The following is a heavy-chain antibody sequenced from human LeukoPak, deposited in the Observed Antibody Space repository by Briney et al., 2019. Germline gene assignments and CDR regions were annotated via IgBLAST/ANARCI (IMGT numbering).Heavy chain of an antibody. Sequence: GGSLRLSCAASGFTFSSYSMNWVRQAPGKGLEWVSSISSSSSYIYYADSMKGRFTISRDNAKNSLYLQMNSLRAEDTAVYYCARRGDYYYGMDVWGRGTTVTVSS. J-gene: IGHJ6*02. CDR2: ISSSSSYI. CDR1: GFTFSSYS. V-gene: IGHV3-21*01. CDR3: ARRGDYYYGMDV.